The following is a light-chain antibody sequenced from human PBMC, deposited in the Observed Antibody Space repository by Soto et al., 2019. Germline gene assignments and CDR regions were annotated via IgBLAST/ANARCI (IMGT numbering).Light chain of an antibody. CDR2: AAT. Sequence: DIQMTQSPSSVSASVGDSVTISCRASQAVSTYLAWYQQKPGKPPSLLIYAATTLQSGVPSRFSGSVSGTDFTLTITSLQPEDFATYYCQQDDTLPRTFGQGTTLENK. V-gene: IGKV1-12*01. CDR1: QAVSTY. CDR3: QQDDTLPRT. J-gene: IGKJ2*02.